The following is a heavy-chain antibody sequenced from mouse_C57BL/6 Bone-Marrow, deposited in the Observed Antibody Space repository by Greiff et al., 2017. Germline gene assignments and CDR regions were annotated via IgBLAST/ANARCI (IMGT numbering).Heavy chain of an antibody. V-gene: IGHV3-6*01. J-gene: IGHJ3*01. Sequence: EVKLVESGPGLVKPSQSLSLTCSVTGYSITSGYYWKWIRQFPGNKLEWRGYIRYDGSNNYNPSLKNRISITRDTSKNQFFLKLNSVTTEDTATYYCAREGAYWGQGTLVTVSA. CDR2: IRYDGSN. CDR1: GYSITSGYY. CDR3: AREGAY.